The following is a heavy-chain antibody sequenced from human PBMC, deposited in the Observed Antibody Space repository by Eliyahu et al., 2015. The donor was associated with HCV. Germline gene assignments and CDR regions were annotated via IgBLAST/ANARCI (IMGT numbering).Heavy chain of an antibody. CDR2: IYHSGST. V-gene: IGHV4-31*03. CDR1: GGSIRSGGYY. Sequence: QVQLQESGPGLVKPSQTLSLTCTVXGGSIRSGGYYWRWIRQHPGKGLEWIGYIYHSGSTYYNPSLESRLTISVDTSKNQFSLKLSSVTAADTAVYYCARREGSHYDSSGYLRGGYFQHWGQGTLVTVS. D-gene: IGHD3-22*01. J-gene: IGHJ1*01. CDR3: ARREGSHYDSSGYLRGGYFQH.